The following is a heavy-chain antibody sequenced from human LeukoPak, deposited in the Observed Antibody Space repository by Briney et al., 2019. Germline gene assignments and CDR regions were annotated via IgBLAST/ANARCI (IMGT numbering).Heavy chain of an antibody. CDR2: MNPNSGNT. D-gene: IGHD1-26*01. Sequence: ASVKVSCKASGYTFTSYDINWVRQATGQGLEWMGWMNPNSGNTGYARKFQGRVTMTRNTSISTAYMELSSLRSEDTAVYYCARAGGYSGSYRNWFDPWGQGTLVTVSS. J-gene: IGHJ5*02. CDR1: GYTFTSYD. V-gene: IGHV1-8*02. CDR3: ARAGGYSGSYRNWFDP.